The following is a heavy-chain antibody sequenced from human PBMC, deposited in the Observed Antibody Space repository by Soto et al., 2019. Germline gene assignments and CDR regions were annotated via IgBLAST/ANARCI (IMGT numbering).Heavy chain of an antibody. CDR3: AHLVVAWITYYFDS. Sequence: QITLKESGPTLVKPTQTLTLTCTFSGFSLSTSGVGVGWIRQPPGKALEWLTLIYWDDDKGNSPFLKSRLTITKDTSKNQVVLTMTNMDPVDTATYYCAHLVVAWITYYFDSWGQGTLVTVSS. V-gene: IGHV2-5*02. D-gene: IGHD2-15*01. J-gene: IGHJ4*02. CDR2: IYWDDDK. CDR1: GFSLSTSGVG.